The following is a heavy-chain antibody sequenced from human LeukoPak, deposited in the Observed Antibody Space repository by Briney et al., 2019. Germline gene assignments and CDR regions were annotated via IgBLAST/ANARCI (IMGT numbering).Heavy chain of an antibody. D-gene: IGHD5-12*01. V-gene: IGHV3-23*01. Sequence: GGSLRLSCAASGFTFNTYGMSWVRQAPGKGLEWVSGISASGGSTYYADSVKGRFTISRDNFKNTLYLQLNSLRAEDTAVYYCAKYVIQQLRSSGYDYFDYWGQGTLVTVSS. J-gene: IGHJ4*02. CDR1: GFTFNTYG. CDR3: AKYVIQQLRSSGYDYFDY. CDR2: ISASGGST.